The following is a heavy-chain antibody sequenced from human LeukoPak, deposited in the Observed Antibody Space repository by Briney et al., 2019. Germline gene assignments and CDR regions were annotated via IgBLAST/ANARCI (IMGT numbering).Heavy chain of an antibody. D-gene: IGHD5-18*01. V-gene: IGHV3-9*01. CDR2: ISWNSGSI. J-gene: IGHJ2*01. CDR1: GFTFDDYA. CDR3: AKVSDSYGYWYFDL. Sequence: PGRSLRLSCAASGFTFDDYAMHWVRQAPGKGLEWVSGISWNSGSIGYADSAKGRFTISRDNAKNSLYLQMNSLRAEDTALYYCAKVSDSYGYWYFDLWGRGTLVTVSS.